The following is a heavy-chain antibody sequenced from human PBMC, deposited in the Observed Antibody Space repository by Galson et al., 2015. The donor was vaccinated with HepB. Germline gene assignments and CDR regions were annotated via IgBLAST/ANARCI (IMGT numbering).Heavy chain of an antibody. CDR2: ISSSSSYI. J-gene: IGHJ4*02. CDR3: APSLQRRGYSGYGPFDY. D-gene: IGHD5-12*01. Sequence: SLRLSCAASGFTFSSYSMNWVRQAPGKGLEWVSSISSSSSYIYYADSVKGRFTIFRDNAKNSLYLQMNSLRAEDTAVYYCAPSLQRRGYSGYGPFDYWGQGTLVTVSS. CDR1: GFTFSSYS. V-gene: IGHV3-21*04.